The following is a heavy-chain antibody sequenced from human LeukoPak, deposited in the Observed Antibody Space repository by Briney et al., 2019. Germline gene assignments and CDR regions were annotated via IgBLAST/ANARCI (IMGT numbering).Heavy chain of an antibody. CDR2: IIPIFGTA. J-gene: IGHJ6*02. Sequence: GASVKVSCKASGGTFSSYAISWVRQAPGQGLEWMGGIIPIFGTANYAQKFQGRVTITADESTSTAYMELSSLRSEDTAVYYCARDITMVRGVTHRSNGMDVWGQGTTVTVSS. D-gene: IGHD3-10*01. V-gene: IGHV1-69*13. CDR1: GGTFSSYA. CDR3: ARDITMVRGVTHRSNGMDV.